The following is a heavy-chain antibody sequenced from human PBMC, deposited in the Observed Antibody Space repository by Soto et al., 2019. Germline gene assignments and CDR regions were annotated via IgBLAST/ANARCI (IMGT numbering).Heavy chain of an antibody. J-gene: IGHJ4*02. CDR2: IYYSGGT. CDR1: GGSISSTSYY. Sequence: SETLSLTCTVSGGSISSTSYYWGWIRQPPGKGLEWIGTIYYSGGTYYNPSLKSRVTISVDTSKNQFSLKLSSVTAADTAVYYCARVRDTAMDYWGQGTLVTVSS. CDR3: ARVRDTAMDY. D-gene: IGHD5-18*01. V-gene: IGHV4-39*07.